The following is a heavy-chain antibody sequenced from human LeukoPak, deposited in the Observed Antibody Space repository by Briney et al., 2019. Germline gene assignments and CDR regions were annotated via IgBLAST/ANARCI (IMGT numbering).Heavy chain of an antibody. V-gene: IGHV4-4*07. CDR1: GGSISGFY. D-gene: IGHD3-10*01. Sequence: SETLSLTCALSGGSISGFYWSWIRQPAGKGLEWIGRVYSSGSGSTNYNPSLKSRVTISVDTSKNQFSLKLSSVTAADTAVYYCARGSRRITMVRGVISNWFDPWGQGTLVTVSS. CDR3: ARGSRRITMVRGVISNWFDP. J-gene: IGHJ5*02. CDR2: VYSSGSGST.